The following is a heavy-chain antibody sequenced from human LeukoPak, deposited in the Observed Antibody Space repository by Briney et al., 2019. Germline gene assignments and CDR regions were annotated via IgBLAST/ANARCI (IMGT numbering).Heavy chain of an antibody. CDR2: LYSGGST. J-gene: IGHJ4*02. CDR3: ARAASSGWIWNY. CDR1: GFTLSSNY. Sequence: GGSLRLSCAASGFTLSSNYMSWVRQAPGKGLEWVSVLYSGGSTYYTDSVKCRFTISRDNSKNTLYLQMNSLRAEDTAVYYCARAASSGWIWNYWGQGTLVTVSS. V-gene: IGHV3-53*01. D-gene: IGHD6-19*01.